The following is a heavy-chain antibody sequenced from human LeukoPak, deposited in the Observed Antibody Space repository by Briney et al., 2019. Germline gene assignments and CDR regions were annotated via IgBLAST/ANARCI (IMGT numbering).Heavy chain of an antibody. CDR1: GFTFSSYW. D-gene: IGHD3-22*01. Sequence: GGSLRLSCAASGFTFSSYWMHWVRQAPGKGLEWVAVIWYDGSNKYYADSVKGRFTISRDNSKNTLYLQMNSLRAEDTAVYYCAKDPYDSSGYPDAFDIWGQGTMVTVSS. CDR2: IWYDGSNK. CDR3: AKDPYDSSGYPDAFDI. V-gene: IGHV3-33*06. J-gene: IGHJ3*02.